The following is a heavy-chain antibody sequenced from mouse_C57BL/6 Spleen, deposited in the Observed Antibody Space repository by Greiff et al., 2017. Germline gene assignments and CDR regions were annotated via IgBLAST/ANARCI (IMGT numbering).Heavy chain of an antibody. D-gene: IGHD1-1*01. CDR3: ASITTVVATGAMDY. CDR1: GFTFSDYG. V-gene: IGHV5-17*01. J-gene: IGHJ4*01. CDR2: ISSGSSTI. Sequence: EVKVVESGGGLVKPGGSLKLSCAASGFTFSDYGMHWVRQAPETGLEWVAYISSGSSTIYYADTVKGRFTISRDNAKNTLFLQMTSLRSEDTAMYYCASITTVVATGAMDYWGQGTSVTVSS.